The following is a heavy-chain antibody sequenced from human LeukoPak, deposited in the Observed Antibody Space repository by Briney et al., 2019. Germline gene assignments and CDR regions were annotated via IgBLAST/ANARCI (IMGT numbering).Heavy chain of an antibody. J-gene: IGHJ4*02. D-gene: IGHD1-26*01. CDR2: IYYSGST. Sequence: PSETLSLTCTVSGGSISSGGYYWSWIRQHPGKGLEWIGYIYYSGSTYYNPSLKSRVTISVDTSKNQFSLKLSSVTAADTAVYYCATSAGEWELLRGADFFEYWGRGILVTVSS. CDR3: ATSAGEWELLRGADFFEY. V-gene: IGHV4-31*03. CDR1: GGSISSGGYY.